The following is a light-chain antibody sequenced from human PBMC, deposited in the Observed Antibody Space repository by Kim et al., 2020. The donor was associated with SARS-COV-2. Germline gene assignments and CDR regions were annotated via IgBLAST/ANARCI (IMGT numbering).Light chain of an antibody. Sequence: ELTQPPSASGTPGQRVTISCSGSSSNIGSNYVYWYQQLPGTAPKLLIYSNDQRPSGVPDRFSGSKSGTSASLAISGLRSEDEADYYCAAWDDSLSGRVFGGGTQLTVL. J-gene: IGLJ3*02. CDR2: SND. CDR3: AAWDDSLSGRV. V-gene: IGLV1-47*02. CDR1: SSNIGSNY.